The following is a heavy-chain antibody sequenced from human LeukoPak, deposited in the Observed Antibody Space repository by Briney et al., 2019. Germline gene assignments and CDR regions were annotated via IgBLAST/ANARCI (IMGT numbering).Heavy chain of an antibody. J-gene: IGHJ6*02. Sequence: SETLSLTCAVYGGSFSGYYWSWIRQPPGKGLEWIGEINHSGSTNYNPSLKSRVTISVDTSKNQFSLKLSSVTAADTAVYYCARGVGHPLADYYYYVMDVWGQGTTVTVSS. CDR1: GGSFSGYY. V-gene: IGHV4-34*01. CDR2: INHSGST. CDR3: ARGVGHPLADYYYYVMDV. D-gene: IGHD3/OR15-3a*01.